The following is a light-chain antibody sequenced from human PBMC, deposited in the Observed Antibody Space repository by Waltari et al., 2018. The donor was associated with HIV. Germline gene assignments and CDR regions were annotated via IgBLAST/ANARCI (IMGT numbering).Light chain of an antibody. V-gene: IGKV3-15*01. CDR2: GVS. CDR1: ESVGRF. J-gene: IGKJ1*01. Sequence: EIVMTQSPVALSVSPGDRVTLSCRARESVGRFFAWYQQSPGHSPSLLMYGVSTRASGVSARFSGSGAGTEVKLTITSLQSYDSAIYFCQQFDNWPRTFGQGTTV. CDR3: QQFDNWPRT.